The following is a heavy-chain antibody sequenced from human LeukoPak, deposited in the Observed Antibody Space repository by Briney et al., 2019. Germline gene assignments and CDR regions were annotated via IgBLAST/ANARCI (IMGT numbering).Heavy chain of an antibody. Sequence: GGSLRLSCAASGFTFSDYYMSWIRQAPGRGLEWVSGISGSGASTYSANSVKGRFTISRDNSKNTLDLQMNSLRAEDTAIYYCVKDRYSSAYYFENWGQGTLVTVSS. CDR2: ISGSGAST. J-gene: IGHJ4*02. V-gene: IGHV3-23*01. D-gene: IGHD5-18*01. CDR1: GFTFSDYY. CDR3: VKDRYSSAYYFEN.